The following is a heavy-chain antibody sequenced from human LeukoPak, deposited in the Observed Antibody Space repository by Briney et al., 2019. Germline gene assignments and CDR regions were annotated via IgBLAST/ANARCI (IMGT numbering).Heavy chain of an antibody. CDR1: GHTFTGYY. J-gene: IGHJ4*02. D-gene: IGHD4-17*01. V-gene: IGHV1-2*02. CDR2: INPNSGGT. CDR3: AGPEPDYGDYSFDY. Sequence: ASVKVSCKASGHTFTGYYMHWVRQAPGQGNEWMGWINPNSGGTNYAQKFQGRVTMTRDTSISTAYMELSRLRSDDTAVYYCAGPEPDYGDYSFDYWGQGTLVTVSS.